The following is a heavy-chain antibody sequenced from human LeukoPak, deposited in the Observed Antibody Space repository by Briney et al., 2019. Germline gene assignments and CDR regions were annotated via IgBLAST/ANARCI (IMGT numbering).Heavy chain of an antibody. CDR3: AKELFSNRAFDY. J-gene: IGHJ4*02. CDR1: GFTFDDYA. V-gene: IGHV3-9*01. CDR2: ISRNSSSI. Sequence: GGSLRLSCVASGFTFDDYAMHWVRPAPGKGLEWVSGISRNSSSIVYADSVKGRFTLSRDNAKHSLYLQMTSLSAEDTALYYCAKELFSNRAFDYWGQGTLVTVSS.